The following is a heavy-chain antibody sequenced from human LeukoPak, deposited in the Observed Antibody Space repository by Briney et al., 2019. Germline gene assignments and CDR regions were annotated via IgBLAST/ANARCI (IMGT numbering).Heavy chain of an antibody. V-gene: IGHV3-30*04. D-gene: IGHD6-13*01. CDR1: GFSFRSYA. CDR3: AKEAYSSSSMDV. CDR2: IANDGRDK. Sequence: PGGSLRLSCAASGFSFRSYAMHWVRQAPGKGLEWVTVIANDGRDKKYADSVRGRFTISRDNSKNTVYLQMDSLRGEDTALYYCAKEAYSSSSMDVWGQGTTVTVSS. J-gene: IGHJ6*02.